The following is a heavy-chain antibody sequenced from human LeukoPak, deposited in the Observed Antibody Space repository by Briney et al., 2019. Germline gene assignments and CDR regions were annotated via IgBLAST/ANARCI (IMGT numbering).Heavy chain of an antibody. CDR3: ARMDLDGGDSIGFDS. J-gene: IGHJ5*01. V-gene: IGHV1-2*02. Sequence: ASVKVSCKASGYTFTGFFMHWVRQALGQGLEWMGWINPNIGDAYYAQKFQGRVTMTRDRSINTAYMELSRLTSDDTAVYYCARMDLDGGDSIGFDSWGQGTLVTVSS. CDR2: INPNIGDA. D-gene: IGHD2-21*02. CDR1: GYTFTGFF.